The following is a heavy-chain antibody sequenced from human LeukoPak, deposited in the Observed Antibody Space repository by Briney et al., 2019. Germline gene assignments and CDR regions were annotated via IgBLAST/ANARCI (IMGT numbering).Heavy chain of an antibody. V-gene: IGHV1-3*01. Sequence: GASVKVSCKASGYTFTSYATHWVRQAPGQRLEWMGWINAGNGNTKYSQKFQGRVTITRDTSASTAYMELSSLRSEDTAVYYCARGSYPVTYSSGYHPTNDYWGQGTLVTVSS. CDR3: ARGSYPVTYSSGYHPTNDY. CDR2: INAGNGNT. J-gene: IGHJ4*02. D-gene: IGHD3-22*01. CDR1: GYTFTSYA.